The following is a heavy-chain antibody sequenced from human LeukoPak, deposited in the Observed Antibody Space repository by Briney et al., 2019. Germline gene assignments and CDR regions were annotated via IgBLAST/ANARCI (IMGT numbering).Heavy chain of an antibody. CDR2: IKSNPDGGTV. CDR3: TTLSYNVHY. D-gene: IGHD3-10*01. V-gene: IGHV3-15*01. Sequence: GGSLRLSCGASGFIFRNAYMTWVRQAPGKGLEWVGRIKSNPDGGTVDYGAAVKDRFTISRDDTRNVLYLQLSNVRAEDTAVYYCTTLSYNVHYWGQGTLVTVSS. J-gene: IGHJ4*02. CDR1: GFIFRNAY.